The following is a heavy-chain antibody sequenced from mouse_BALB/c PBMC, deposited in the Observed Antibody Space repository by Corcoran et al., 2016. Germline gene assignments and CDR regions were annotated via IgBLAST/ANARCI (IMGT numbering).Heavy chain of an antibody. V-gene: IGHV9-3-1*01. J-gene: IGHJ2*01. CDR3: ASNYYFDY. CDR1: GYTFTNYG. Sequence: QIQLVQSGPELKKPGETVKISCKASGYTFTNYGMNWVKQAPGKGLKWMGWINTYTGEPTYADDFKGRFAFSLETSASTAYLQINNLKNEDTATYFCASNYYFDYGGQGTTLTVSS. CDR2: INTYTGEP. D-gene: IGHD1-3*01.